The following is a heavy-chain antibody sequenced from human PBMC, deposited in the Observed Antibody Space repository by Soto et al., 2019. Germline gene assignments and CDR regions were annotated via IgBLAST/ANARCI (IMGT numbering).Heavy chain of an antibody. J-gene: IGHJ4*02. Sequence: QVQLVQSGAEVKKPGASVKVSCKASGYTFTSYYMHWVRQAPGQGLEWMGIINPSGGSTSYAQKFQGRVTMTRDTSTSTVYMELSRLRSEDTAVYYFARERGSGSRFDYWGQGTLVTVSS. CDR1: GYTFTSYY. CDR2: INPSGGST. V-gene: IGHV1-46*01. D-gene: IGHD3-10*01. CDR3: ARERGSGSRFDY.